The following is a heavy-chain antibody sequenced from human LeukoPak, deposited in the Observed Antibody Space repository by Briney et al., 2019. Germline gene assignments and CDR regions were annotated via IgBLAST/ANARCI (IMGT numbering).Heavy chain of an antibody. D-gene: IGHD1-1*01. CDR3: ARDGHGTNLDEFDY. Sequence: PGGSLRLSCAASGFTFSSHWMHWVRQAPGKGLVWVSRINRDGSNTNYADSAKGRFTISRDNAKNTVYLQMNSLRVEDTAVYYCARDGHGTNLDEFDYWGQGTLATVSS. CDR2: INRDGSNT. V-gene: IGHV3-74*01. CDR1: GFTFSSHW. J-gene: IGHJ4*02.